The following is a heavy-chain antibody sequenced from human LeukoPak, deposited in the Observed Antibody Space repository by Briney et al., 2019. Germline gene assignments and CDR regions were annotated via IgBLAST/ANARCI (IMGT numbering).Heavy chain of an antibody. V-gene: IGHV1-46*01. J-gene: IGHJ4*02. CDR2: INPSGGST. CDR3: ARTRIAAAGSDY. Sequence: ASVKVSCKASGYTFTSYYMHWVRQAPGQGLERMGIINPSGGSTSYAQKFQGRVTMTRDMSTSTVYMELSSLRSEDTAVYYCARTRIAAAGSDYWGQGTLVTASS. D-gene: IGHD6-13*01. CDR1: GYTFTSYY.